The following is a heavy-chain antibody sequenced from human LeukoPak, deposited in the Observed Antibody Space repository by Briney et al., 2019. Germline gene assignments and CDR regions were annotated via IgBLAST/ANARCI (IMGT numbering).Heavy chain of an antibody. V-gene: IGHV3-7*01. CDR1: GFTFSNYA. J-gene: IGHJ4*02. CDR3: ARCSGWAFKN. D-gene: IGHD6-19*01. Sequence: GGSLSLSCEASGFTFSNYAMSWVRQAPGKGLEWVANINPDGSEKNYVDSVKGRFTISRDSAKNSLYLQMDSLRAEDTAIYYCARCSGWAFKNWGQGNLVTVSS. CDR2: INPDGSEK.